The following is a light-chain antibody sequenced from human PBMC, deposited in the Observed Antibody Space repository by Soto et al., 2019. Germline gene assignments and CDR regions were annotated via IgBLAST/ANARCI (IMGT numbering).Light chain of an antibody. CDR3: QQYNSYPWT. J-gene: IGKJ1*01. CDR2: DAS. CDR1: QSISSW. Sequence: DIQMTQSPSTLSASVGDRVTITCRASQSISSWLAWYQQKPGKAPKLLIYDASSLESGVPSRFSGSGSGTEFTLTISSLQPDDFVTYYCQQYNSYPWTLGQGTKVDI. V-gene: IGKV1-5*01.